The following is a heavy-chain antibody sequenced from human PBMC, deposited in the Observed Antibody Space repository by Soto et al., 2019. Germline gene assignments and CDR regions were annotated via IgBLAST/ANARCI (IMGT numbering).Heavy chain of an antibody. CDR2: IFYTGST. V-gene: IGHV4-59*01. J-gene: IGHJ4*02. D-gene: IGHD3-22*01. Sequence: SETLSLTCTVSGDSISRYFWTWIRQPPGKGLEIIGYIFYTGSTNYNPSLKSRVSISVDTPKSQFSLKLSSVTAADTAVYYCARSLRNDIFDYWGQGTLVTVSS. CDR1: GDSISRYF. CDR3: ARSLRNDIFDY.